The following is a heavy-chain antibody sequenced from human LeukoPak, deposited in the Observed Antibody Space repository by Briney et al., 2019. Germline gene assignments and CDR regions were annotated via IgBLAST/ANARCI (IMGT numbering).Heavy chain of an antibody. Sequence: QPGGSLRLSCAASGFTFSSYGMHWVRQAPGKGLEWVAVISYDGSNKYYADSVKGRFTISRDNSKNTLYLQMNSLRAEDTAVYYCAKGHSYREGYCNGGSCTYYYGMDVWGQGTTVTVSS. J-gene: IGHJ6*02. CDR3: AKGHSYREGYCNGGSCTYYYGMDV. CDR2: ISYDGSNK. D-gene: IGHD2-15*01. V-gene: IGHV3-30*18. CDR1: GFTFSSYG.